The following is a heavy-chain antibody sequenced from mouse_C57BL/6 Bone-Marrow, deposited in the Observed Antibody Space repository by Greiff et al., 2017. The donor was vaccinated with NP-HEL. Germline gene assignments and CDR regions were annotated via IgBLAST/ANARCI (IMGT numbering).Heavy chain of an antibody. Sequence: EVMLVESGGGLVQPGGSMKLSCVASGFTFSNYWMNWVRQSPEKGLEWVAQIRLKSDNYATHYAESVKGRFTISRDDSKSSVYLQMNNLRAEDTGIYYCTGGGYGSSYGYFDVWGTGTTVTVSS. D-gene: IGHD1-1*01. J-gene: IGHJ1*03. CDR1: GFTFSNYW. CDR2: IRLKSDNYAT. CDR3: TGGGYGSSYGYFDV. V-gene: IGHV6-3*01.